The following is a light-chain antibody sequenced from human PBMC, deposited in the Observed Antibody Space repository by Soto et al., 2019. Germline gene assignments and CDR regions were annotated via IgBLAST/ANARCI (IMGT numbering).Light chain of an antibody. Sequence: QSALTQPASVSGSPGQSITISCTGTSSDVGGYNSVSWYRQDPGKAPKLMIYDVTNRPSRVSNRFSGSKSGNTASLTISGLQAEDEADYYCSSFTSSITYVFGTGTKVTVL. CDR3: SSFTSSITYV. V-gene: IGLV2-14*01. J-gene: IGLJ1*01. CDR1: SSDVGGYNS. CDR2: DVT.